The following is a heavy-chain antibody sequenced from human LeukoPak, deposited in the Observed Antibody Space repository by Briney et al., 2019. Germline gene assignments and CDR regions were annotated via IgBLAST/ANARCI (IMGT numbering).Heavy chain of an antibody. CDR3: ARAHVTVAGNDY. J-gene: IGHJ4*02. D-gene: IGHD6-19*01. CDR1: GYTFTGYY. CDR2: INPNSGGT. Sequence: ASVKVSCKASGYTFTGYYMHWVRQAPGQGLEWMGWINPNSGGTNYAQKFQGRVTMTRDTSISTAYMELSRLRSDDTAVYYCARAHVTVAGNDYWGQGTLVTVSS. V-gene: IGHV1-2*02.